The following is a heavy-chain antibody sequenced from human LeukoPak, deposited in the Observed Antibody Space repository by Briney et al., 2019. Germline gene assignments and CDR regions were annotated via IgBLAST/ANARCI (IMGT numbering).Heavy chain of an antibody. CDR3: ARERGDFWSGHYYYGMDV. V-gene: IGHV4-61*02. J-gene: IGHJ6*02. CDR2: IYTSGST. Sequence: SETLSLTCTVSGGSISSGSYYWSWIRQPAGKGLEWIGRIYTSGSTNYNPSLKSRVTISVDTSKNQFYLRLSSVTAADTAVYYCARERGDFWSGHYYYGMDVWGQGTTVTVSS. D-gene: IGHD3-3*01. CDR1: GGSISSGSYY.